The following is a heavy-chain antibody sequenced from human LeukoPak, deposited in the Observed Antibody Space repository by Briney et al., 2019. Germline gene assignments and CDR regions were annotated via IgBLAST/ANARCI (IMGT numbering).Heavy chain of an antibody. CDR1: GYTFTSYG. Sequence: ASVKVSCKASGYTFTSYGISWVRQAPGQGLEWMGWISAYNGNTNYAQKLQGRVTMTRDMSTSTVYMELSSLRSEDTAVYYCARASYYYDSSGYYPTFDYWGQGTLVTVSS. CDR3: ARASYYYDSSGYYPTFDY. CDR2: ISAYNGNT. J-gene: IGHJ4*02. D-gene: IGHD3-22*01. V-gene: IGHV1-18*01.